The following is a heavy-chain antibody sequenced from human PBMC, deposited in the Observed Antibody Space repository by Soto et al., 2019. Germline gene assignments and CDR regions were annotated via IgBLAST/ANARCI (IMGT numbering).Heavy chain of an antibody. Sequence: QMQLKQSGPGLVKPSGTLSLTCAVSGGSISSNNWWTWVRQPPGKGLEWIGEIYHSGSTNYNPSLKSRVTISVEKSKNLFSLNLTSFTAADTAVYYCARGWDYCAGGGYPYYYDYWGRGTLVTVSS. CDR3: ARGWDYCAGGGYPYYYDY. D-gene: IGHD2-8*02. CDR2: IYHSGST. CDR1: GGSISSNNW. V-gene: IGHV4-4*02. J-gene: IGHJ4*02.